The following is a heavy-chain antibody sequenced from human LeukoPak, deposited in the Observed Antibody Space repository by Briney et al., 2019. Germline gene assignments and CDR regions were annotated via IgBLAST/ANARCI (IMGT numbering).Heavy chain of an antibody. CDR1: GGSISSYY. CDR3: AKDQNYYGPGDTPFDS. V-gene: IGHV4-4*07. D-gene: IGHD3-10*01. J-gene: IGHJ4*02. Sequence: SETLSLTCTVSGGSISSYYWSWIRQPPGKGLEWIGRIYTSGSTSYNPSLKSRVTMSVDTSENQFSLKVKSVTAADTAVYYCAKDQNYYGPGDTPFDSWGQGTLVTVSS. CDR2: IYTSGST.